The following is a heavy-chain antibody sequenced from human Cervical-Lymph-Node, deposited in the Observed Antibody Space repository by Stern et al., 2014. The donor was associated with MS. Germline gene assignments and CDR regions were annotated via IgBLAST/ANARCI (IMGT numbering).Heavy chain of an antibody. CDR1: GGSIRSYY. Sequence: VQLVESGPGLVKPSETLSLTCTVSGGSIRSYYWRWIRQPPGKGLEWIGYIYYSGSTNNNPSLKSRVTISVDTSKNQFTLKLSSVTAADTAVYCCARDYGDGPWGQGTLVTVSS. CDR2: IYYSGST. D-gene: IGHD4-17*01. V-gene: IGHV4-59*01. J-gene: IGHJ5*02. CDR3: ARDYGDGP.